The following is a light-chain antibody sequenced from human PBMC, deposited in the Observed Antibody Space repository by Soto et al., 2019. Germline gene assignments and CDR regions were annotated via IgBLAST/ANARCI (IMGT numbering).Light chain of an antibody. Sequence: QSVLTQPASVTGSPGQSITLSCTGTSSDVGAYNYVSWYQQQSGKAPKLMIHEVSNRPSGVSNRFSGSKSGNTASLTISGLQAEDEADYYCSSYTTSRAYVFGIGTKVTVL. J-gene: IGLJ1*01. V-gene: IGLV2-14*01. CDR2: EVS. CDR1: SSDVGAYNY. CDR3: SSYTTSRAYV.